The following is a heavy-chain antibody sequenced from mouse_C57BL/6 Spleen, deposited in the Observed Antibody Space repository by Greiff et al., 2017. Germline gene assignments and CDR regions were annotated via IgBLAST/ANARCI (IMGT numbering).Heavy chain of an antibody. J-gene: IGHJ3*01. Sequence: QVQLQQSGAELVRPGASVTLSCKASGYTFTDYEMHWVKQTPVHGLEWIGAIDPETGGTAYNPKFKGKAILTADKSSSTAYMELRSLTSEDSAVYYCTREEHYYGSSYRLADWGQGTLVTVSA. CDR3: TREEHYYGSSYRLAD. CDR2: IDPETGGT. D-gene: IGHD1-1*01. V-gene: IGHV1-15*01. CDR1: GYTFTDYE.